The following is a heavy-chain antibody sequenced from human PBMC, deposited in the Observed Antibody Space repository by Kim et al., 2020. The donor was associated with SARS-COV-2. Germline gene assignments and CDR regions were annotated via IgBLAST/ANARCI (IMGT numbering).Heavy chain of an antibody. D-gene: IGHD5-12*01. CDR2: INFNRGDT. Sequence: ASVKVSCKASGNTFRDFHVHWVRQAPGQGLEWMGWINFNRGDTKYAEKFEDRVTMTRYTSFNTAYMELSKLKSDDTARYYCARDVAPAGQILFDYWGQGTLVTVSS. J-gene: IGHJ4*02. CDR1: GNTFRDFH. CDR3: ARDVAPAGQILFDY. V-gene: IGHV1-2*02.